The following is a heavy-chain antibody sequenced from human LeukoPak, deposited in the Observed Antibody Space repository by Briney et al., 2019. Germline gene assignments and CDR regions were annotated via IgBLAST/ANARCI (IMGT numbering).Heavy chain of an antibody. D-gene: IGHD3-22*01. J-gene: IGHJ4*02. CDR1: GGFFSGYY. V-gene: IGHV4-34*01. CDR2: INHSGST. CDR3: ARDYYDSSGHDY. Sequence: SETLSLTCAVYGGFFSGYYWSWIRQPPGKGLEWIGEINHSGSTNYNPSLKSRVTISVDTSKNQFSLKLSSVTAADTAVYYCARDYYDSSGHDYWGQGTLVTVSS.